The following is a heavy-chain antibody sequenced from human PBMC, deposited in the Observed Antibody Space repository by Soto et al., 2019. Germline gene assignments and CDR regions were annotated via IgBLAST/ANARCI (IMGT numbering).Heavy chain of an antibody. CDR2: IWHDGKNK. Sequence: QVQVVESGGGVVQPGRSLRLSCVASGFTFSNFGMHWVRQAPGKGLEWVAVIWHDGKNKYYADSAEGRFTVSRDNSKNTLFLQMNSLTAEDTAVYSCARDPGQDEAMDYWGQGTLVTVSS. CDR3: ARDPGQDEAMDY. J-gene: IGHJ4*02. V-gene: IGHV3-33*02. CDR1: GFTFSNFG.